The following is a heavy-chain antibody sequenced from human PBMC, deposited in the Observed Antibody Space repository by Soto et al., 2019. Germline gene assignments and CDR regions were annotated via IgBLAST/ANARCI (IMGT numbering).Heavy chain of an antibody. CDR1: GFAFNNYG. CDR2: ISKSDYT. CDR3: AREDSIIIPAVSDF. Sequence: GSLRLSCTVSGFAFNNYGINWVRQAPGQGLEWVSSISKSDYTYYSDSVKGRFTISRDNAKNSVSLQMNTLRVEDTAVYYCAREDSIIIPAVSDFWGQGTLVTVSS. D-gene: IGHD2-2*01. J-gene: IGHJ4*02. V-gene: IGHV3-21*01.